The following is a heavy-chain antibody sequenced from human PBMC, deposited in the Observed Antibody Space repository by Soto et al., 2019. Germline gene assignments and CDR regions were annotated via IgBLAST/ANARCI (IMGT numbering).Heavy chain of an antibody. D-gene: IGHD3-22*01. J-gene: IGHJ4*02. V-gene: IGHV3-15*01. Sequence: GGSLRLPCAASGFTFSNAWMSWVRQAPGKGLEWVGRIKSKTDGGTTDYASPMKGRFTISRDDSKNTLYLQKNSLKTEDTAMYYCTGEEVVVITTISRIDYWGQGTLVTVSS. CDR2: IKSKTDGGTT. CDR3: TGEEVVVITTISRIDY. CDR1: GFTFSNAW.